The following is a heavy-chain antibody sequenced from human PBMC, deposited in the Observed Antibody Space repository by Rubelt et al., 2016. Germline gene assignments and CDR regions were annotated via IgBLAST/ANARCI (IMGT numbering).Heavy chain of an antibody. J-gene: IGHJ6*02. D-gene: IGHD6-6*01. CDR3: ARTPFIRRGMDV. V-gene: IGHV4-39*07. Sequence: QVQLQESGPGLMKPSETLSLTCTVSGGSISSSSYYWGWIRQPPGKGLELIGSIYYSGGTYYNPSLKSRVTISVDTSKNQFSLKLSSVTAADTAVYYCARTPFIRRGMDVWGQGTTVTVSS. CDR2: IYYSGGT. CDR1: GGSISSSSYY.